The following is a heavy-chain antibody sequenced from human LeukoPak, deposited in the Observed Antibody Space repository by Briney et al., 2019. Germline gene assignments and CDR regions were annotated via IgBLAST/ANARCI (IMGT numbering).Heavy chain of an antibody. CDR1: GFTFSSYG. D-gene: IGHD6-6*01. V-gene: IGHV3-30*02. J-gene: IGHJ6*03. CDR3: AKTSIAARGHYYYYMDV. CDR2: IRYDGSNK. Sequence: PGGSLRLSCAASGFTFSSYGMHWVRQAPGKGLEWVAFIRYDGSNKYYADSVKGRFTISRDNSKNTLYLQMNSLRAEDTAVYYRAKTSIAARGHYYYYMDVWGKGTTVTVSS.